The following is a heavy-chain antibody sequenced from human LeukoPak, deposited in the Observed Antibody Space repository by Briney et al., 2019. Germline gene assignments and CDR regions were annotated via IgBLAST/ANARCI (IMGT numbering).Heavy chain of an antibody. CDR3: ARAMDGKGISWYLKHNWFDL. D-gene: IGHD6-13*01. CDR2: INPSGGST. CDR1: GYTFTSYY. Sequence: ASVKVSCKASGYTFTSYYMHWLRQAPGQGLEWMGIINPSGGSTNYAQKFQGRVTMTRDTSTSTVYMELSSLRSEDTAVYYCARAMDGKGISWYLKHNWFDLLRQGAMVTVCS. J-gene: IGHJ5*02. V-gene: IGHV1-46*03.